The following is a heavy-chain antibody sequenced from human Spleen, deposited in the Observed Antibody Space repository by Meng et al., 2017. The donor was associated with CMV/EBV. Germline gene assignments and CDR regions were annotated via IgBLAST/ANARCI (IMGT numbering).Heavy chain of an antibody. Sequence: GGSLRLSCTVSGGSLTSGNYYWGWIRQPPGKGLEWVSYISSSGDSISYADSVKGRFTISRDNSKNTLYLQMNSLRAEDTAVYYCAKDEPSDCGGDCLVEYWGQGTLVTVSS. J-gene: IGHJ4*02. CDR2: ISSSGDSI. D-gene: IGHD2-21*01. CDR1: GGSLTSGNYY. CDR3: AKDEPSDCGGDCLVEY. V-gene: IGHV3-11*01.